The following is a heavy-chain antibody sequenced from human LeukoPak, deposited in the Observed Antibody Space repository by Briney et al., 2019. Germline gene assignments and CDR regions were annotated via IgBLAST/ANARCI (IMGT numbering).Heavy chain of an antibody. CDR1: GFTFSSYG. J-gene: IGHJ4*02. Sequence: GGSLRLSCAASGFTFSSYGMHWVRQAPGKGLEWVAFIRYDGSNKYYADSVKGRFTISRDNSKNTLYLQMNSLRAEDTAVYYCARDVDSSSWSLLYFDYWGQGTLVTVSS. D-gene: IGHD6-13*01. CDR3: ARDVDSSSWSLLYFDY. V-gene: IGHV3-30*02. CDR2: IRYDGSNK.